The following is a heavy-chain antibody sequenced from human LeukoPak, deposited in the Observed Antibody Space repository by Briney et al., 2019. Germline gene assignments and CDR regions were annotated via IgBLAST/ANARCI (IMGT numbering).Heavy chain of an antibody. CDR3: ARDHQWELTLDY. Sequence: GGSLRLSCAASGFTFSSYSMNWVRQAPGKGLEWVSSISSSSSYIYYADSVKGRFTISRDNAKNSLYLQMNSLRAEDTAVYYCARDHQWELTLDYWGQGTLVTVSS. CDR2: ISSSSSYI. D-gene: IGHD1-26*01. J-gene: IGHJ4*02. V-gene: IGHV3-21*01. CDR1: GFTFSSYS.